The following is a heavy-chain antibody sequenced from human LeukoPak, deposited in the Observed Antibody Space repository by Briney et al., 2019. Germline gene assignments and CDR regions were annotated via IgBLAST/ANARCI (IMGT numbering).Heavy chain of an antibody. J-gene: IGHJ2*01. D-gene: IGHD3-22*01. CDR3: AKAPGGMIVAAWYFDL. CDR2: ISYDGSNK. V-gene: IGHV3-30*18. CDR1: GFTFSSYG. Sequence: GGSLRLSCAASGFTFSSYGMHWVRQAPGKGLEWVAVISYDGSNKYYADSVKGRFTISRDNSKNTLYLQMNSLRAEDTAVYYCAKAPGGMIVAAWYFDLWGRGTLVTVSS.